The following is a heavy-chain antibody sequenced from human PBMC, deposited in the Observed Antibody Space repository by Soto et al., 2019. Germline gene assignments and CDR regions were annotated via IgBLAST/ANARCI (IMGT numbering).Heavy chain of an antibody. Sequence: EVQLVESGGCLVQPGGSLRLSCAASGFTFSSYWMHWVRQAPGKGLVWVSRIKSDGSDTSYAYSVKGRFTISRDNAKNTLYLQMSRLSAADTAVYYCVRVAYGDLGGWGQGTLVTVSS. CDR3: VRVAYGDLGG. J-gene: IGHJ4*02. D-gene: IGHD4-17*01. V-gene: IGHV3-74*01. CDR1: GFTFSSYW. CDR2: IKSDGSDT.